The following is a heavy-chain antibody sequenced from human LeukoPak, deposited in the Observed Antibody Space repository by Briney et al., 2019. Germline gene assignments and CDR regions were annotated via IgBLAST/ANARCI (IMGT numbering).Heavy chain of an antibody. CDR2: IYYSGST. Sequence: SETLSLTCTVSGGSISSSSYYWGWIRQPPGKGLEWIGSIYYSGSTYYNPSLKSRVTISVDTSKNQFSLKLSSVTAADTAVYYCARTLGNWWFDPWGQGTLVTVSS. CDR3: ARTLGNWWFDP. CDR1: GGSISSSSYY. D-gene: IGHD5-24*01. V-gene: IGHV4-39*01. J-gene: IGHJ5*02.